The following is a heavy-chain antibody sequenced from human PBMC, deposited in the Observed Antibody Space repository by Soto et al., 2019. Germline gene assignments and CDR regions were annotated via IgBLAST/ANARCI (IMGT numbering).Heavy chain of an antibody. CDR3: ARHIAITALGDWFDP. CDR1: GGSISTSSYY. J-gene: IGHJ5*02. Sequence: QVQLQESGPGLLKASETLSLTCTVSGGSISTSSYYWGWIRQPPGKGLEWIGSIYYNGNTYYNPSLKSRVTVSADTPKNQFSLKLTSVTTADTAVYYCARHIAITALGDWFDPWGQGTLVTVSS. V-gene: IGHV4-39*01. D-gene: IGHD2-21*01. CDR2: IYYNGNT.